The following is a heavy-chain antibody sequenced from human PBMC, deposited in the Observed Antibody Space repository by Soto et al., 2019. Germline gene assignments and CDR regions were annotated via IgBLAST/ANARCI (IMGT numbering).Heavy chain of an antibody. CDR1: GFTFSDRY. Sequence: EVQLVESGGGLVPPGGSLRLSCEVSGFTFSDRYMDWVRQAPGRGLEWVGRSRNKANSYTTEYATSVKGRFTVSRDDSKNLFFLQMNSLKPEDTAVYYCVRGYRGCDYWGQGALVTFSS. CDR3: VRGYRGCDY. CDR2: SRNKANSYTT. V-gene: IGHV3-72*01. J-gene: IGHJ4*02. D-gene: IGHD5-12*01.